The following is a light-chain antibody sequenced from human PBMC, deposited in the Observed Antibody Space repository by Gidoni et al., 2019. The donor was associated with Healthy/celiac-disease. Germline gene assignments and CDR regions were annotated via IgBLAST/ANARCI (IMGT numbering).Light chain of an antibody. CDR3: QQRSNWLT. Sequence: DIVLTQSPATLSLSPGERATLSCRASQSVSSYLAWYQQKPGQAPRLLIYEASNRATGIPARFSGSGSGTDFTRTISSLEPEDFAVYYCQQRSNWLTFGGGTKVEIK. J-gene: IGKJ4*01. CDR1: QSVSSY. CDR2: EAS. V-gene: IGKV3-11*01.